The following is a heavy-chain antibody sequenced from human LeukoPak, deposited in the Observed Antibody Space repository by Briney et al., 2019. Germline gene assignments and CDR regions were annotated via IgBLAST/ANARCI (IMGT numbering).Heavy chain of an antibody. V-gene: IGHV3-21*01. D-gene: IGHD3-10*01. CDR2: ISSSSSYI. Sequence: GGSLRLPCAASGFTFSSYSMNWVRQAPGKGLEWVSSISSSSSYIYYADSVKGRFTISRDNAKNSLYLQLNSLRAEDTAVYYCAREKDYYGSGSLGVFDYWGQGTLVTVSS. J-gene: IGHJ4*02. CDR3: AREKDYYGSGSLGVFDY. CDR1: GFTFSSYS.